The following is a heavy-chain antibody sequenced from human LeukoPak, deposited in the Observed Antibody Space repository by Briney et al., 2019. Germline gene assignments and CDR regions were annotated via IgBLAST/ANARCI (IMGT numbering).Heavy chain of an antibody. CDR1: GFTFSSYG. CDR3: AKDGGYGYSELDY. J-gene: IGHJ4*02. CDR2: ISYDGSNK. Sequence: GRSLRLSCAASGFTFSSYGMHWVRQAPGKGLEWVAVISYDGSNKYYTDSVKGRFTISRDNSKNTLYLQMNSRRAEDTAVYYCAKDGGYGYSELDYWGQGTLLTVSS. D-gene: IGHD2-15*01. V-gene: IGHV3-30*18.